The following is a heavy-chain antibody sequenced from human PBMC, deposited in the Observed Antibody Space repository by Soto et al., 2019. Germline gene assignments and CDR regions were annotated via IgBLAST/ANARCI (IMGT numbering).Heavy chain of an antibody. J-gene: IGHJ6*04. D-gene: IGHD3-16*01. Sequence: EVQLVESGGGLVQPAGSLRLSCAASGFTLTHYNMNWVRQAPGKGLEWVSSISTSSTYIYDVDPVRGRFTISRDNTRNFMYLQMNSLRVEDTAVYYCARGSMGDRVGLDVWRKGTKVTVSS. CDR3: ARGSMGDRVGLDV. CDR2: ISTSSTYI. CDR1: GFTLTHYN. V-gene: IGHV3-21*01.